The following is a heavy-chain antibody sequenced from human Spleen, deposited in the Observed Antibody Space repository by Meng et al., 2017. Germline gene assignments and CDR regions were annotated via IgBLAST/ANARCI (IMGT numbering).Heavy chain of an antibody. Sequence: GAEVKKPGAPVKGYGKASGFTCAASWIQWVRQAPGQGLEWMGIINPSGGSTSYAQKFQGRVTMTRDTSTSTVYMELSSLRSEDTAVYYCAANLDVNWYFDLWGRGTLVTVSS. CDR3: AANLDVNWYFDL. CDR2: INPSGGST. D-gene: IGHD1-1*01. J-gene: IGHJ2*01. V-gene: IGHV1-46*01. CDR1: GFTCAASW.